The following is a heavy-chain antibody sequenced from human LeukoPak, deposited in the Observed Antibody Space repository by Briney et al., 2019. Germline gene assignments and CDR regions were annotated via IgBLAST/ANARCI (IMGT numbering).Heavy chain of an antibody. V-gene: IGHV4-34*01. J-gene: IGHJ5*02. CDR3: AREHYYDSAGWFDP. D-gene: IGHD3-22*01. Sequence: SETLSLTCAVYGGSFSGYYWSWIRQPPGKGLEWIGEINHSGSTNYNPSLKSRVTISVDTSKNQFSLKLSSVTAADTAVYYCAREHYYDSAGWFDPWGQGTLVTVSS. CDR2: INHSGST. CDR1: GGSFSGYY.